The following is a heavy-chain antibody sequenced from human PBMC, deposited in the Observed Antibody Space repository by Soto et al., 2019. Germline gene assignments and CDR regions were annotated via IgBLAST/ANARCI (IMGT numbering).Heavy chain of an antibody. CDR1: GGSISSSNW. Sequence: SETLSLTCDVSGGSISSSNWWCWVRQPPGKGLEWIGEIYHSGSTNYNPSLKSRVTISVDKSKNQFSLKLSSVTAADTAVYYCARNSGSYFYYGMDVWGQGTTVTVS. V-gene: IGHV4-4*02. D-gene: IGHD1-26*01. CDR2: IYHSGST. J-gene: IGHJ6*02. CDR3: ARNSGSYFYYGMDV.